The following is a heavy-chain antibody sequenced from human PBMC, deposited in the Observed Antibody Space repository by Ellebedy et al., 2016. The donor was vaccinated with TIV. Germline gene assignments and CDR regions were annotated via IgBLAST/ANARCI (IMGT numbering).Heavy chain of an antibody. J-gene: IGHJ4*02. Sequence: GESLKISCAASGFTFSSYSMNWVRQAPGKGLEWVASISSSCSYIYYADSVKGRFTISRDNAKNSLYLQMNSLIAEDTAVYYCARDLDDSSGYYYPMIDYWGQGTLVTVSS. CDR1: GFTFSSYS. CDR2: ISSSCSYI. D-gene: IGHD3-22*01. V-gene: IGHV3-21*01. CDR3: ARDLDDSSGYYYPMIDY.